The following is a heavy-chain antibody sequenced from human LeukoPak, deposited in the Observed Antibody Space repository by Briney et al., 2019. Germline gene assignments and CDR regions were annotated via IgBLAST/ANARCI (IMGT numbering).Heavy chain of an antibody. CDR2: INPNSGGT. Sequence: ASVKVSCKASGYTSTGYYMHWVRQAPGQGLEWMGWINPNSGGTNYAQKFQGRVTMTGDTSISTAYMELSRLRSDDTAVYYCARVRRGIAAAAPNYAFDIWGQGTMVTVSS. J-gene: IGHJ3*02. CDR1: GYTSTGYY. V-gene: IGHV1-2*02. D-gene: IGHD6-13*01. CDR3: ARVRRGIAAAAPNYAFDI.